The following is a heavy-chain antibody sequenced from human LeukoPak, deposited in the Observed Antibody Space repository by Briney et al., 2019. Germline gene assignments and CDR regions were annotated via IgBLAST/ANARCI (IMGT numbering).Heavy chain of an antibody. CDR2: IKQDGSEK. D-gene: IGHD6-13*01. V-gene: IGHV3-7*03. J-gene: IGHJ4*02. Sequence: GGSLRLSCAASGFTFSSYWMSWVRQAPGKGLEWVANIKQDGSEKYYVDSVKGRFTISRDNAKNSLYLQMNSLRAEDTAVYYCARGGSSRDYIHDYWGQGTLVTVSS. CDR3: ARGGSSRDYIHDY. CDR1: GFTFSSYW.